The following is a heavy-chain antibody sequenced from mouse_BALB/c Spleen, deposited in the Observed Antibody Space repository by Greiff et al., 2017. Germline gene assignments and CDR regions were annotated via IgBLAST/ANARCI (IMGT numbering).Heavy chain of an antibody. D-gene: IGHD1-2*01. CDR2: ISYDGSN. CDR1: GYSITSGYY. J-gene: IGHJ3*01. Sequence: EVQLQQSGPGLVKPSQSLSLTCSVTGYSITSGYYWNWIRQFPGNKLEWMGYISYDGSNNYNPSLKNRISITRDTSKNQFFLKLNSVTTEDTATYYCARVRNYYGFWFAYWGQGTLVTVSA. V-gene: IGHV3-6*02. CDR3: ARVRNYYGFWFAY.